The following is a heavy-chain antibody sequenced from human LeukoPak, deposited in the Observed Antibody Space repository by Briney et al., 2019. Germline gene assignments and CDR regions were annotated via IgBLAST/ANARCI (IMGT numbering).Heavy chain of an antibody. Sequence: SETLSLTCTVSGGSISSSSYYWGWIRQPPGKGLEWIGSIYYSGSTYYNPSLKSRVTISVDTSKNQFSLKLSSVTAADTAVYYCARSKDNWFDPWGQGTLVTVSS. CDR2: IYYSGST. CDR1: GGSISSSSYY. V-gene: IGHV4-39*07. J-gene: IGHJ5*02. CDR3: ARSKDNWFDP.